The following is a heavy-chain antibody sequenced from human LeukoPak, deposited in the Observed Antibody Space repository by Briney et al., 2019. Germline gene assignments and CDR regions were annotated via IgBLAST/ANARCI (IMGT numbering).Heavy chain of an antibody. J-gene: IGHJ6*03. CDR1: GGSISSSSYF. CDR3: AREPDINDFWTDYYYYYMDV. Sequence: SETLSLTCTVSGGSISSSSYFWGWIRQSPGKGLEYIGNIFYSGSTYYNPSLKSRVTISVDTSKNQFSLKLSSVTAADTAVYYCAREPDINDFWTDYYYYYMDVWGKGTTVTVSS. V-gene: IGHV4-39*07. D-gene: IGHD3-3*01. CDR2: IFYSGST.